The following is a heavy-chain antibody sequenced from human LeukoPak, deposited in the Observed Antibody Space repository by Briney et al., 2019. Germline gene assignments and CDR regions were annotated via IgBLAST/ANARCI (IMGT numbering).Heavy chain of an antibody. J-gene: IGHJ6*03. CDR3: ARGQYYDILTGYDYYYYMDV. CDR2: IRPNSGGT. CDR1: GYTFGAYY. V-gene: IGHV1-2*02. Sequence: ASVKVSCKASGYTFGAYYMYWVRQAPGQGLEWMGWIRPNSGGTNYTQKFQGRVTMTRDTSISTAYMELSRLRSDDTAVYYCARGQYYDILTGYDYYYYMDVWGKGTTVTISS. D-gene: IGHD3-9*01.